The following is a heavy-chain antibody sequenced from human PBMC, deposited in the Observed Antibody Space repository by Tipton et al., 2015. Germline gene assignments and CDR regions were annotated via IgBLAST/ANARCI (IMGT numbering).Heavy chain of an antibody. CDR1: GGSFSGYY. CDR2: INHSGST. Sequence: TLSLTCAVYGGSFSGYYWTWIRQPPGKGLERIGDINHSGSTNYNPSLKTRVTISIDTSKSQFSLNLNSVTAADTTMYYCARGRAGLGPYDVFDIWGQGTMVTVSS. CDR3: ARGRAGLGPYDVFDI. J-gene: IGHJ3*02. D-gene: IGHD6-19*01. V-gene: IGHV4-34*01.